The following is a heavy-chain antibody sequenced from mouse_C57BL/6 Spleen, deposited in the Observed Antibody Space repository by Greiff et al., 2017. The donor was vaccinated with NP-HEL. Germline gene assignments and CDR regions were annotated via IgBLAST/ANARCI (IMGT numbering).Heavy chain of an antibody. CDR1: GYAFTNYL. D-gene: IGHD1-1*01. V-gene: IGHV1-54*01. CDR3: ARERITTVVAPFAY. J-gene: IGHJ3*01. CDR2: INPGSGGT. Sequence: QVQLKQSGAELVRPGTSVKVSCKASGYAFTNYLIEWVKQRPGQGLEWIGVINPGSGGTNYNEKFKGKATLTADKSSSTAYMQLSSLTSEDSAVYFCARERITTVVAPFAYWGQGTLVTVSA.